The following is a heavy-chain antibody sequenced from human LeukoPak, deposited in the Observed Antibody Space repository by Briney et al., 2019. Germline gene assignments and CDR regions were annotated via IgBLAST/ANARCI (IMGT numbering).Heavy chain of an antibody. CDR2: ISSSSSYI. J-gene: IGHJ4*02. CDR3: ARDQDVDTAMVQFY. D-gene: IGHD5-18*01. V-gene: IGHV3-21*01. Sequence: GGSLRLSCAASGFTFSSYSMNWVRQAPGKGLEWVSSISSSSSYIYYADSVKGRFTISRDNAKNSLYLQMNSLRAEDPAVYYCARDQDVDTAMVQFYWGQGTLVTVSS. CDR1: GFTFSSYS.